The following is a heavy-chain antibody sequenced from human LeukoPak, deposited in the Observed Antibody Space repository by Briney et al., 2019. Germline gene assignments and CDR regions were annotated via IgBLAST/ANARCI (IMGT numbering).Heavy chain of an antibody. V-gene: IGHV4-38-2*02. CDR3: ARVGLMVYAILAKRHNWFDP. D-gene: IGHD2-8*01. J-gene: IGHJ5*02. Sequence: PSETLSLTCTVSGYSISSGYYWGWIRQPPGKGLEWIGSIYHRGSTYYNPSLKSRVTISVDTSKNQFSLKLSSVTAADTAVYYCARVGLMVYAILAKRHNWFDPWGQGTLVTVSS. CDR2: IYHRGST. CDR1: GYSISSGYY.